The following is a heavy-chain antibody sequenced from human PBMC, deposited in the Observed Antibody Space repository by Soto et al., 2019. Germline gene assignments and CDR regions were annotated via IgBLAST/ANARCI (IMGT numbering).Heavy chain of an antibody. CDR1: GDSISTSNYY. CDR2: IFYSGGT. D-gene: IGHD4-17*01. J-gene: IGHJ4*02. CDR3: ARRGGGDYLFDS. V-gene: IGHV4-39*01. Sequence: PSETLSLTCTGSGDSISTSNYYWGWIRQPPGEGLEWIGHIFYSGGTYYNPSLKSRVTISVDTSKNQFSLKLNSITAADTAVYFCARRGGGDYLFDSWGQGMLVTVSS.